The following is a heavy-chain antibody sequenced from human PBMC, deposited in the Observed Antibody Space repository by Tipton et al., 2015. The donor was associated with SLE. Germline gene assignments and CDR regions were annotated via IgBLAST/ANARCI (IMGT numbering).Heavy chain of an antibody. V-gene: IGHV4-4*07. J-gene: IGHJ6*02. Sequence: TLSLTCTVSGGSVTGYYWSWIRQPAGKGLEWIGRLYPGGSTNYNPSLKSRVIMSVDTSQNQFSLRLSSVSAADTAVYYCASGRGSPKYSSRWLVMDVWGQGTTVTVAS. D-gene: IGHD6-13*01. CDR3: ASGRGSPKYSSRWLVMDV. CDR1: GGSVTGYY. CDR2: LYPGGST.